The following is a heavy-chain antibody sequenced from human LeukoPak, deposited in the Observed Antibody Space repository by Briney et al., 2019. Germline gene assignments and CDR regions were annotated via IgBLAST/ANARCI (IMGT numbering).Heavy chain of an antibody. CDR3: VRGGGRGDYNERHYFDY. Sequence: GGSLRLSCIGSEFTFRSYAMNWVRQAPGKGLEWVSSISGTSDDIYYGDSVKGRFTISRDNAKNSLHLQMNSLTAEDTAVYYCVRGGGRGDYNERHYFDYWGQGNLVNVSS. D-gene: IGHD3-22*01. CDR2: ISGTSDDI. CDR1: EFTFRSYA. J-gene: IGHJ4*02. V-gene: IGHV3-21*01.